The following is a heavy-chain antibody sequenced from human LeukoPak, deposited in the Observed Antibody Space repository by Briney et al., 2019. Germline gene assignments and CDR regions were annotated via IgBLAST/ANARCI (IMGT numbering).Heavy chain of an antibody. CDR3: ARDRPSLYHDGSAYYGNWYFDL. CDR2: IYYDGST. Sequence: SETLSLTCTVSGGSISSYYWSWIRQPPGKGLEWIGYIYYDGSTNYNPSLKSRVTISVDTSKNQFSLKLRSVAAADTAVYFCARDRPSLYHDGSAYYGNWYFDLWGRGTLVTVSS. CDR1: GGSISSYY. D-gene: IGHD3-22*01. J-gene: IGHJ2*01. V-gene: IGHV4-59*01.